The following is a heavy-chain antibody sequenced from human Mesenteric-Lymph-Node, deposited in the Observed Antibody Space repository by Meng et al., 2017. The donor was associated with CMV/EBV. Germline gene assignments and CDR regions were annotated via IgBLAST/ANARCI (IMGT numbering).Heavy chain of an antibody. Sequence: SFSGYYWSWIRQPPGKELEWIGEINHSGSTNYNPSLKSRVTISVDTSKNQFSLKLSSVTAADTAVYYCARGGGYCSSTSCWHNWFDPWGQGTLVTVSS. CDR1: SFSGYY. CDR3: ARGGGYCSSTSCWHNWFDP. V-gene: IGHV4-34*01. D-gene: IGHD2-2*01. CDR2: INHSGST. J-gene: IGHJ5*02.